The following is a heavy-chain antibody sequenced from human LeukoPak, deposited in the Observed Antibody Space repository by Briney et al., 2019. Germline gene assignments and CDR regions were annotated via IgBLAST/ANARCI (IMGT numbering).Heavy chain of an antibody. V-gene: IGHV3-23*01. D-gene: IGHD1-14*01. CDR3: AKGGHTYRYFDY. J-gene: IGHJ4*02. CDR2: VSGNAGST. CDR1: GSTFGNYA. Sequence: GGSLRLSCAASGSTFGNYAMSWVRQAPGKGLEWVSTVSGNAGSTYYADSVKGRFTISRDYSNNTVYLQMNSLRAEDMAVYYCAKGGHTYRYFDYWGQGTLVTVSS.